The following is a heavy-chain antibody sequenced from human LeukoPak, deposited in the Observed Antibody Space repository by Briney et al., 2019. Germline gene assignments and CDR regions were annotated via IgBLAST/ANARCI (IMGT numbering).Heavy chain of an antibody. Sequence: GGSLRLSCAASGFTFSSYGMHWVRQAPGKGLEWVAVMSYDGGNKYYADSVKGRFTISRDNSKNTLYLQMNSLRAEDTAVYYCAKDVAQLWFRGVNYFDYWGQGTLVTVSS. CDR3: AKDVAQLWFRGVNYFDY. J-gene: IGHJ4*02. CDR2: MSYDGGNK. CDR1: GFTFSSYG. D-gene: IGHD5-18*01. V-gene: IGHV3-30*18.